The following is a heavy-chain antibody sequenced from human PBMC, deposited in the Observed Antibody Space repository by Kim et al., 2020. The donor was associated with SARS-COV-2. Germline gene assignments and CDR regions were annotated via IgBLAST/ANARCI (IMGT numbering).Heavy chain of an antibody. CDR1: GGSISSSNW. CDR3: ARDWATRSGHLPHY. CDR2: IYHSGST. J-gene: IGHJ4*02. Sequence: SETLSLTCAVSGGSISSSNWWSWVRQPPGKGLEWIGEIYHSGSTNYNPSLKSRVTISVDKSKNQFSLKLSSVTAADTAVYYCARDWATRSGHLPHYWGQGTLVTVSS. D-gene: IGHD2-15*01. V-gene: IGHV4-4*02.